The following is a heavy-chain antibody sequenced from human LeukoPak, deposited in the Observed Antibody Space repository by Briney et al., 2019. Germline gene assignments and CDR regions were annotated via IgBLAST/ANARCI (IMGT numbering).Heavy chain of an antibody. CDR2: IRSKAYGGTT. CDR3: TRSGDYVWGSYRVNYFDY. V-gene: IGHV3-49*03. D-gene: IGHD3-16*02. Sequence: GGSLRLSCTASGFTFGDYAMSWFRQAPGKGLEWVGFIRSKAYGGTTEYAASVKGGFTISRDDSKSIAYLQMNSLKTEDTAVYYCTRSGDYVWGSYRVNYFDYWGQGTLVTVSS. CDR1: GFTFGDYA. J-gene: IGHJ4*02.